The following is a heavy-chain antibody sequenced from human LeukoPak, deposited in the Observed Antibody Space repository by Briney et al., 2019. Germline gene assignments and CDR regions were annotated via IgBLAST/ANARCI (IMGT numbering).Heavy chain of an antibody. CDR1: GFTFSSYA. D-gene: IGHD3-22*01. CDR2: ISYDGSNK. V-gene: IGHV3-30-3*01. J-gene: IGHJ4*02. CDR3: ARDYNYDSSGYYGSDY. Sequence: PGGSLRLSCAASGFTFSSYAMSWVRQAPGKGLEWVAVISYDGSNKYYADSVKGRFTISRDNSKNTLYLQMNSLRAEDTAVYYCARDYNYDSSGYYGSDYWGQGTLVTVSS.